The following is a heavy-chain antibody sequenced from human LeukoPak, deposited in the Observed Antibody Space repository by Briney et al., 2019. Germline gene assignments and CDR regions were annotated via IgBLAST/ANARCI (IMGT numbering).Heavy chain of an antibody. CDR1: GFTFSSYG. J-gene: IGHJ3*02. V-gene: IGHV3-30*02. CDR2: IRYDGSNK. CDR3: AKRNALAMENAFDI. Sequence: GGSLRLSCAASGFTFSSYGMHWLRQAPGKGLEGVAFIRYDGSNKYYADSVKGRFTISRDNSKNTLDLQMNSLRAEDTAVYYCAKRNALAMENAFDIWGQGTIVTVSS. D-gene: IGHD1-1*01.